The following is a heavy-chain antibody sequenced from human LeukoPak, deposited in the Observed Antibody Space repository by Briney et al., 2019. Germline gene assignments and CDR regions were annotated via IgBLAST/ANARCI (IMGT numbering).Heavy chain of an antibody. CDR3: ATYCSSTSCYLY. D-gene: IGHD2-2*01. V-gene: IGHV3-23*01. Sequence: PGGSLRLSCAASGFTFSSYAMSWVRQAPGKGLEWVSPISGSGGSTYYADSVKGRFTISRDNSKNTLYLQMNSLRAEDTAVYYCATYCSSTSCYLYWGQGTLVTVSS. CDR2: ISGSGGST. CDR1: GFTFSSYA. J-gene: IGHJ4*02.